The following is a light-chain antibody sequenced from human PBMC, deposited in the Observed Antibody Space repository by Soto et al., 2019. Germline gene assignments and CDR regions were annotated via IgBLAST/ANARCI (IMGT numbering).Light chain of an antibody. CDR2: DNY. CDR1: SSNIGNNY. Sequence: HSALTQPPSVSAAPGQKVTSSCSGTSSNIGNNYVSWYQHLPGTAPRILIYDNYKRPSGIPDRFSGFKSGTSATLGITGLKTGDEADYYFGTCDTSLRVFYVFGSGTKVTV. V-gene: IGLV1-51*01. CDR3: GTCDTSLRVFYV. J-gene: IGLJ1*01.